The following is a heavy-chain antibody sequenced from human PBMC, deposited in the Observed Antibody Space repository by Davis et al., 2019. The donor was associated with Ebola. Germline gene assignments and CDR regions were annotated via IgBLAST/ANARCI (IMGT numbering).Heavy chain of an antibody. D-gene: IGHD3-22*01. CDR2: INPNSGGT. CDR1: GYTFTGYY. CDR3: ARVNRPYDSSGYYHY. V-gene: IGHV1-2*02. Sequence: ASVKVSCKASGYTFTGYYMHWVRQAPGQGLEWLGWINPNSGGTDYAQKFQGRVTMTRDTSINTAYMELSRLRSDDTAVYYCARVNRPYDSSGYYHYWGQGTLVTVSS. J-gene: IGHJ4*02.